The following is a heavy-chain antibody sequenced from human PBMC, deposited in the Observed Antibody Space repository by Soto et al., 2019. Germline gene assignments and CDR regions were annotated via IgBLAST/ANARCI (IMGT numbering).Heavy chain of an antibody. D-gene: IGHD3-3*01. Sequence: KTSETLSLTCAVYGGSFSGYYWSWIRQPPGKGLEWIGEINHSGSTNYNPSLKSRVTISVDTSKNQFSLKLSSVTAADTAVYYCARGPYYDFWSGYYNYYYGMDVWGQGTTVTVSS. CDR1: GGSFSGYY. CDR2: INHSGST. V-gene: IGHV4-34*01. J-gene: IGHJ6*02. CDR3: ARGPYYDFWSGYYNYYYGMDV.